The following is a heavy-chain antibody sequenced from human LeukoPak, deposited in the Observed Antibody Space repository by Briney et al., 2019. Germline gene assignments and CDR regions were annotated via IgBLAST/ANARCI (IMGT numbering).Heavy chain of an antibody. J-gene: IGHJ6*02. CDR3: ARDHGIAATGSSYYFGMDV. CDR1: GDSISSSESH. CDR2: MSYSGST. V-gene: IGHV4-39*07. D-gene: IGHD6-13*01. Sequence: SETLSLTCSVSGDSISSSESHWGWIRQTPGKGLEWIESMSYSGSTYYNPSLQSRVSISIDTSRNQFSLKLNSVTAADTAVYYCARDHGIAATGSSYYFGMDVWGQGTTVTVSS.